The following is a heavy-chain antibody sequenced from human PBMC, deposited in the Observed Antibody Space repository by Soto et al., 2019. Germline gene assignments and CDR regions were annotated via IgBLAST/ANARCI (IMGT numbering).Heavy chain of an antibody. J-gene: IGHJ4*02. CDR3: ARGQEGVVATH. CDR1: GFSISSGGYS. V-gene: IGHV4-30-2*01. CDR2: IYHSGST. D-gene: IGHD5-12*01. Sequence: SETLSLTCAVSGFSISSGGYSWSWIRQPPGKGLEWIGYIYHSGSTYYSPSLRGRVTISSDTSNNQFLLRLHSVTAADTGVYYCARGQEGVVATHWDQGSLVTVSS.